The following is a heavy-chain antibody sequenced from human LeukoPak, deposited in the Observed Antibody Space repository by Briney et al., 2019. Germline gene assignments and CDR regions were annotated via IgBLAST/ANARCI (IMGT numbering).Heavy chain of an antibody. D-gene: IGHD3-10*01. CDR1: GGSISSYY. CDR2: IYYSGST. CDR3: ARYYGRGSGSYSPFDY. J-gene: IGHJ4*02. Sequence: SETLSLTCTVSGGSISSYYWSWIRQPPGKGLEWIGYIYYSGSTNYNPSLKSRVTISVDTSKNQFSLKLSSVTAADTAVYYCARYYGRGSGSYSPFDYWGQGTLVSVSS. V-gene: IGHV4-59*08.